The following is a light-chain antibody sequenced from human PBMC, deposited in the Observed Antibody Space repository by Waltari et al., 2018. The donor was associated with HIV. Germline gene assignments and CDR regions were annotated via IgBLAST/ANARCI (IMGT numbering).Light chain of an antibody. CDR3: SSYRTNNTIV. Sequence: QSALTQPPSVSASPGQSVTISCTGTSRDVGTYNRVSWYLQPPGAAPRIIIYEVKNRPSGVPDRFSGSKSGNTASLTISGLQAEDEADYYCSSYRTNNTIVFGTGTKVTVL. CDR2: EVK. CDR1: SRDVGTYNR. J-gene: IGLJ1*01. V-gene: IGLV2-18*02.